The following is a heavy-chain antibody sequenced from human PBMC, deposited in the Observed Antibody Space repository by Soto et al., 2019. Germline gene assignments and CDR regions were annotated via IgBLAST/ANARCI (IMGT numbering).Heavy chain of an antibody. V-gene: IGHV3-23*01. CDR3: AKDRDGAAAGPTKFYGMAV. D-gene: IGHD6-13*01. J-gene: IGHJ6*02. Sequence: EVQLLESGGGLVQPGGSLRLSCAASGFTFSSYAMSWVRQAPGKGLEWVSVISGSGDSTYYADSVRGRFTISRDNSKNTLYPKMNSLRGEDRAVYYCAKDRDGAAAGPTKFYGMAVWGQGTTVTVSS. CDR2: ISGSGDST. CDR1: GFTFSSYA.